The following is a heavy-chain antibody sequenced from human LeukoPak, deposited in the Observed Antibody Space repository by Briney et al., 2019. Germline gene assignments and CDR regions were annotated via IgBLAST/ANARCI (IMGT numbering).Heavy chain of an antibody. CDR3: ARGAKIATIFGVVIKPQQLPFDP. D-gene: IGHD3-3*01. Sequence: PSETLSLTCAVYGGSFSGYYWSWIRKPPGKGLEWIGEINHSGSTNYNPSLKSRVTISVDTSKNQFSLKLSSVTAADTAVYYCARGAKIATIFGVVIKPQQLPFDPWGQGTLVTVSS. J-gene: IGHJ5*02. CDR2: INHSGST. V-gene: IGHV4-34*01. CDR1: GGSFSGYY.